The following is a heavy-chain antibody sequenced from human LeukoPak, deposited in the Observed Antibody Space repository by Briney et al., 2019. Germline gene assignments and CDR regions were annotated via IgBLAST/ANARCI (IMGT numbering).Heavy chain of an antibody. CDR1: GYTFNSYD. Sequence: GASVKVSCKASGYTFNSYDINWVRQAPGKGLEWMGGFDPEDGETIYAQKFQGRVTMTEDTSTDTAYMELSSLRSEDTAVYYCATTPPRWQPNGNYWGQGTLVTVSS. J-gene: IGHJ4*02. D-gene: IGHD5-24*01. V-gene: IGHV1-24*01. CDR2: FDPEDGET. CDR3: ATTPPRWQPNGNY.